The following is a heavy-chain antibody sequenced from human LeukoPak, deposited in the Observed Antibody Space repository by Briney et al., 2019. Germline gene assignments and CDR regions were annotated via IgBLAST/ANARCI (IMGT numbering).Heavy chain of an antibody. D-gene: IGHD2-2*01. J-gene: IGHJ3*02. Sequence: SVTVSFKASGGTFSIYAISWVRQAPGQGLEWMGGIIPIFGTANYAQKFQGRVTITADESTSTAYMELSSLRSEDTAVYYCAREHCSSTSCYRIAFDIWGQGTMVTVSS. CDR1: GGTFSIYA. CDR2: IIPIFGTA. CDR3: AREHCSSTSCYRIAFDI. V-gene: IGHV1-69*13.